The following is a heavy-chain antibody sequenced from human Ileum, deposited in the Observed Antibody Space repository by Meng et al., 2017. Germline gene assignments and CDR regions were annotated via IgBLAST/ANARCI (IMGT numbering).Heavy chain of an antibody. CDR2: INRGGNT. V-gene: IGHV4-34*01. CDR1: GGSFSGYY. Sequence: QVQLLTWGAGCLKPSETRSLTCAVSGGSFSGYYWTWIRQSPGKGLEWIGEINRGGNTNYNPSLKSRITMSVDTSKNQFFLNLTSVTPADTAVYYRARAWSSSWSFLDFWGQGGLVTVSS. J-gene: IGHJ4*02. D-gene: IGHD6-13*01. CDR3: ARAWSSSWSFLDF.